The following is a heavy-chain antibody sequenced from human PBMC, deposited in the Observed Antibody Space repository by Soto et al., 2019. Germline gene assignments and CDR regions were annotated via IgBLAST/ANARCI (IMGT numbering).Heavy chain of an antibody. D-gene: IGHD6-13*01. J-gene: IGHJ6*02. CDR3: ARGHRQQLVPAAGGMDV. V-gene: IGHV1-69*13. Sequence: SVKVSCKASGGTFSSYAISWVRQAPGQGLEWMGGIIPIFGTANYAQKFQGRVTITADESTSTAYMELSSLRSEDTAVYYCARGHRQQLVPAAGGMDVWGQGTTVTVSS. CDR1: GGTFSSYA. CDR2: IIPIFGTA.